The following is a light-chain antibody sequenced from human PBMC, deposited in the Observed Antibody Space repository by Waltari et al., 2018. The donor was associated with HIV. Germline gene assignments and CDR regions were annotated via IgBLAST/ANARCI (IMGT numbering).Light chain of an antibody. CDR3: QHYDGLPIT. J-gene: IGKJ3*01. V-gene: IGKV1-33*01. CDR1: QDIRNF. CDR2: DAS. Sequence: DIQMNQSPSSLSASIGDRVTITCQASQDIRNFLNWYQQKAGKAPELLIHDASNLETGVPSRFSGSGSGTHFTLTISSLQPEDIATYFCQHYDGLPITFGPGTKLEVK.